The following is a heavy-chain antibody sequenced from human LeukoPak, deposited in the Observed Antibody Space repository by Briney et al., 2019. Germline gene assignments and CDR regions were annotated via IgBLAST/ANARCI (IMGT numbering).Heavy chain of an antibody. V-gene: IGHV3-7*01. D-gene: IGHD3-10*01. CDR3: AREARVRGVMFDY. CDR2: IKQDGSEK. Sequence: GGSLRLSCAASGFTFSSYWMSWVRQAPGKGLEWVANIKQDGSEKYYVDSVKGRFTISRDNAKNSLYLQMNSLRAEDTAVYYCAREARVRGVMFDYWGQGTLATASS. CDR1: GFTFSSYW. J-gene: IGHJ4*02.